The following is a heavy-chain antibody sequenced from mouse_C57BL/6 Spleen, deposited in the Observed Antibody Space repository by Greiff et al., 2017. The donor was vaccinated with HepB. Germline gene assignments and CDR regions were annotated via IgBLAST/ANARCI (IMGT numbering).Heavy chain of an antibody. J-gene: IGHJ4*01. D-gene: IGHD2-3*01. CDR3: ARYDYDGYDAMDY. CDR1: GYTFTDYN. Sequence: VQLKQSGPELVKPGASVKIPCKASGYTFTDYNMDWVKQSHGKSLEWIGDINPNNGGTIYNQKFKGKATLTVDKSSSTAYMELRSLTSEDTAVYYCARYDYDGYDAMDYWGQGTSVTVSS. CDR2: INPNNGGT. V-gene: IGHV1-18*01.